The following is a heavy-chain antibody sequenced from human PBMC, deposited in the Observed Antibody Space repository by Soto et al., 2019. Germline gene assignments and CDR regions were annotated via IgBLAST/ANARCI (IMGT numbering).Heavy chain of an antibody. D-gene: IGHD3-3*01. CDR3: ARDTRSYDFWSGPI. CDR1: GFTFSSYS. Sequence: GGSLRLSCAASGFTFSSYSMNWVRQAPGKGLEWVSYISSSSRTIYYADSVKGRFTISRDNAKNSLYLQINSLRAEDTAVYYCARDTRSYDFWSGPIWGQGTMVTVSS. J-gene: IGHJ3*02. CDR2: ISSSSRTI. V-gene: IGHV3-48*01.